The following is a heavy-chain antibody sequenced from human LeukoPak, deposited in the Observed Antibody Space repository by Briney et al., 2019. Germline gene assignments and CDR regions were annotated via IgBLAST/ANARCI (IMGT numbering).Heavy chain of an antibody. Sequence: SETLSLTCTVAGGSISRYYWSWIRQPPGKGLEWIGYIYYSGSTNYNPSLRGGVTISVATSKHQFSLKLSSVTAADTAVYYCARARYYDFWSGSPQPFVYGMDVWGQGTTVTVSS. V-gene: IGHV4-59*01. J-gene: IGHJ6*02. D-gene: IGHD3-3*01. CDR3: ARARYYDFWSGSPQPFVYGMDV. CDR1: GGSISRYY. CDR2: IYYSGST.